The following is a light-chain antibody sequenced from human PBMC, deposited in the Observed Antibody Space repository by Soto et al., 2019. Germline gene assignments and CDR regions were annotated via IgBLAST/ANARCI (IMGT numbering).Light chain of an antibody. CDR1: SSDVGGYNR. J-gene: IGLJ1*01. CDR2: DVG. CDR3: TSYASGSAYV. V-gene: IGLV2-18*02. Sequence: QSALTQPPSVSGSPGQSGAISCTGTSSDVGGYNRVSWYQQAPGQAPKLLIYDVGNRPSGGSTRFSGSKSGNTASLTISGLQAEDEADYYCTSYASGSAYVFGPGTKLTVL.